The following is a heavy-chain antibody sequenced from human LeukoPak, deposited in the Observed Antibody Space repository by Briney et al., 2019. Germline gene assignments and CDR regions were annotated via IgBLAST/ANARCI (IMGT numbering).Heavy chain of an antibody. CDR1: GYTFTGYY. D-gene: IGHD1-1*01. CDR3: VSGSYGVSANGMDV. Sequence: ASVKVSCKASGYTFTGYYMNWVRQAPGQGLEWMGWINPNTGDIDYAQKFQGRVTMTRDTSISTAYMELTILRSNDTAVYYCVSGSYGVSANGMDVWGQGTMVTVSS. CDR2: INPNTGDI. J-gene: IGHJ6*02. V-gene: IGHV1-2*02.